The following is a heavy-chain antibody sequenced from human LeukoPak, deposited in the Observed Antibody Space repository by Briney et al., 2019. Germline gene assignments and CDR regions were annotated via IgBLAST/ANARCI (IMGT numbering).Heavy chain of an antibody. Sequence: SETLSLTCTVSGGSISSYYWSWIRQPPGKGLEWIGYIYYSGSTNYNPSLKSRVTISVDTSKNQFSLKLSSVTAADTAVYYCARGTYSSSWLGDYYYYMDVWGKGTTVTVSS. J-gene: IGHJ6*03. CDR1: GGSISSYY. CDR3: ARGTYSSSWLGDYYYYMDV. CDR2: IYYSGST. D-gene: IGHD6-13*01. V-gene: IGHV4-59*01.